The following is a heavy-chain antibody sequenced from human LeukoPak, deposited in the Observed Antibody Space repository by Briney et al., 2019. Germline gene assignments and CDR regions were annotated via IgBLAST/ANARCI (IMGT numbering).Heavy chain of an antibody. Sequence: PGGSLRPSCAASGLTFSSHAMHWVRQAPGKGLEWVAIISYDGNNKYYADSVKGRFTISRDNSKNTLYLQMNSLRAEDTAVYYCARHFLAAAGSKGPLDYWGQGTLVTVSS. D-gene: IGHD6-13*01. CDR3: ARHFLAAAGSKGPLDY. V-gene: IGHV3-30-3*01. CDR1: GLTFSSHA. CDR2: ISYDGNNK. J-gene: IGHJ4*02.